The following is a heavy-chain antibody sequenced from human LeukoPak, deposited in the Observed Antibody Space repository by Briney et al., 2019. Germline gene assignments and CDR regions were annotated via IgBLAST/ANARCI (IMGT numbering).Heavy chain of an antibody. J-gene: IGHJ4*02. D-gene: IGHD2-21*02. CDR3: ARDVGGGDTFDY. CDR2: IPYDGSDK. V-gene: IGHV3-30*04. Sequence: GGSLRLSCAASGFTFSLYTMHWVRQAPGKGLEWVAVIPYDGSDKYYADSVKGRFTISRDNSRNTLFLQMNSLRAEDTAVYFCARDVGGGDTFDYWGQGTLVTVSS. CDR1: GFTFSLYT.